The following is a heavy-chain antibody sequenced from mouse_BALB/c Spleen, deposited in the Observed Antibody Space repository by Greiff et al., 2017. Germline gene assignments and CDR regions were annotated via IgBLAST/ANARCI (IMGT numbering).Heavy chain of an antibody. CDR3: ARSLYGYERYCDV. J-gene: IGHJ1*01. Sequence: EVQRVESGGGLVKLGGSLKLSCAASGFTFSSYYMSWVRQTPEKRLELVAAINSNGGSTYYPDTVKGRFTISRDNAKNTLYLQMSSLKSEDTALYYCARSLYGYERYCDVWGAGTTVTVSS. CDR1: GFTFSSYY. D-gene: IGHD2-2*01. CDR2: INSNGGST. V-gene: IGHV5-6-2*01.